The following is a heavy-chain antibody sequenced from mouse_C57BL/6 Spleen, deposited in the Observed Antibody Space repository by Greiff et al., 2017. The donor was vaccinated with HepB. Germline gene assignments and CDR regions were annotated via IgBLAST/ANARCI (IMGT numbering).Heavy chain of an antibody. CDR1: GYAFSSYW. CDR2: IYPGDGDT. V-gene: IGHV1-80*01. J-gene: IGHJ2*01. CDR3: ASDYGSSHFDY. Sequence: QVQLQQSGAELVKPGASVKISCKASGYAFSSYWMNWVKQRPGKGLEWIGQIYPGDGDTDYNGKFKGKATLTADKSSSTAYMQLSSLTSEDSAVYFCASDYGSSHFDYWGQGTTLTVSS. D-gene: IGHD1-1*01.